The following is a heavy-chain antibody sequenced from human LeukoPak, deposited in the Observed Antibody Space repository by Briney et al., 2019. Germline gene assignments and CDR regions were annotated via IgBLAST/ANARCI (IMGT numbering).Heavy chain of an antibody. CDR3: ARYETVGANQGLDY. V-gene: IGHV4-38-2*02. Sequence: SETLSLACTVSGYSINSGYYWGWIRQPPGKGLEWIGSIYHSGNTYYNPSLKSRVTISVDTSKNQFSLKLTSVTAADTAVYYCARYETVGANQGLDYWGQGTLVTVSS. CDR1: GYSINSGYY. D-gene: IGHD1-26*01. CDR2: IYHSGNT. J-gene: IGHJ4*02.